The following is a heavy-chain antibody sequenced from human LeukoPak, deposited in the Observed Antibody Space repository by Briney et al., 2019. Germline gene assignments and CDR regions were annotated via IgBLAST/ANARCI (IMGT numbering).Heavy chain of an antibody. CDR2: IYYSGST. D-gene: IGHD3-9*01. V-gene: IGHV4-59*01. CDR1: GGSISSYY. J-gene: IGHJ4*02. Sequence: SETLSLTCTVSGGSISSYYWSWIRQPPGKGLEWIGYIYYSGSTNYNPSLKSRVTISVDTSKNQFSLKLSSVTAADTAVYYCARGVLRYFDWLLEDYFDYWGQGTLVTVSS. CDR3: ARGVLRYFDWLLEDYFDY.